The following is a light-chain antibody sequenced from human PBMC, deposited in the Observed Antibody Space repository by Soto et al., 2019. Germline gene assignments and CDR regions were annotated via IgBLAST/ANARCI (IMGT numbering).Light chain of an antibody. CDR2: DVF. CDR3: QQRETYPLT. J-gene: IGKJ5*01. CDR1: QGISSA. V-gene: IGKV1-13*02. Sequence: AIQVTQSPSSLSASVGDTVTITCRASQGISSAFAWYQQKPGKVPRLLIYDVFNLQSGVPSRFSGSGSGTDFTLTISRLQPEDFATYYCQQRETYPLTFGQGTRLEV.